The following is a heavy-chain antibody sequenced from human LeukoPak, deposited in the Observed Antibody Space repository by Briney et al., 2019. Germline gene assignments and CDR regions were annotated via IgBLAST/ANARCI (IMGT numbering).Heavy chain of an antibody. CDR1: GGSSTNYF. V-gene: IGHV4-34*01. J-gene: IGHJ5*02. D-gene: IGHD3-10*01. CDR3: ARRGPPRTMLRGVKSGWFDP. Sequence: SETLSLTCVLYGGSSTNYFWSWIRQPPGKGLEWIGEINRSASTNYNPSLKSRVTISIGTSKNQFSLKLSSVTAADTAVYYCARRGPPRTMLRGVKSGWFDPWGQGTLVTVSS. CDR2: INRSAST.